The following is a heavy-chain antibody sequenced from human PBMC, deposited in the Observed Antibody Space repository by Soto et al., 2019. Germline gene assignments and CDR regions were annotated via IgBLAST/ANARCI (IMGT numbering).Heavy chain of an antibody. J-gene: IGHJ4*02. CDR1: GFTFSTYA. V-gene: IGHV3-23*01. CDR3: AKGGYSWNAASDF. Sequence: EVQLLESGGGLVQPGGSLRLSCAASGFTFSTYAMSWVRQAPGKGLEWVSAISGSGGSTYYADSVKGRLTISRDNSKNTLYVQMNSLRPEDTAVYYCAKGGYSWNAASDFWGQGTLVTVSS. CDR2: ISGSGGST. D-gene: IGHD1-1*01.